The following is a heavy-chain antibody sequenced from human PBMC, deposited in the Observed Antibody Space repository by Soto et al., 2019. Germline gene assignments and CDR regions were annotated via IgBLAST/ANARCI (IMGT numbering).Heavy chain of an antibody. Sequence: QVQLVQSGAEVKKPGSSVKVSCKASGGTFSSYTISWVRQAPGQGLEWMGRIIPILGIANYAQKFQGRVTITSAXXTSTAYMELSSLRSEDTAVYYCARDCSSTSCYAYPWGQGTLVTVSS. V-gene: IGHV1-69*02. CDR1: GGTFSSYT. J-gene: IGHJ5*02. CDR3: ARDCSSTSCYAYP. D-gene: IGHD2-2*01. CDR2: IIPILGIA.